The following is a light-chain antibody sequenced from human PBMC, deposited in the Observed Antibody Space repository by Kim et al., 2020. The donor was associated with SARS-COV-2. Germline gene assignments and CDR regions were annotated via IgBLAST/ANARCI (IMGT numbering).Light chain of an antibody. CDR1: QNINFQ. V-gene: IGKV1-5*03. J-gene: IGKJ1*01. CDR3: QQYDHYTS. CDR2: ETF. Sequence: DIQMTQSPSTLSASIGDRVAITCRASQNINFQLAWYQQKPRKAPNLLIYETFTLETGIPSRFSGSGSGTEFTLTISSLQPDDAATYYCQQYDHYTSFGQGTKVDIK.